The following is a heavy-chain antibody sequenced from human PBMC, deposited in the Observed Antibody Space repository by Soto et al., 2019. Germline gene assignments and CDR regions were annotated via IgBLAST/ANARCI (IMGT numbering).Heavy chain of an antibody. CDR2: ISYSGST. D-gene: IGHD3-3*01. V-gene: IGHV4-59*01. CDR1: GGSISNDY. Sequence: PSETLSLTCTVSGGSISNDYWSWIRQPPGKGLEWIGYISYSGSTNYNPSLKSRVTILEDTSKNQFSLKLSSVTAADTAVYFCTRAKGLQDFWGGEASYYYGMDVWGQGTTVTVSS. J-gene: IGHJ6*02. CDR3: TRAKGLQDFWGGEASYYYGMDV.